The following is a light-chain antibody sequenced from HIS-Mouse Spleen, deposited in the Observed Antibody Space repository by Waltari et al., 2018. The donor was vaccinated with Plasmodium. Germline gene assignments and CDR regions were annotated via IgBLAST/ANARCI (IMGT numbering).Light chain of an antibody. V-gene: IGLV3-10*01. Sequence: SYELTQPPSVSVSPGQTAWITSPGDALPKKYAYSYQQKSGQAPVLGIYEDSKRPSGIPERFSGSSSGTMATLTISGAQVEDEADYYCYSTDSSGNHRVFGGGTKLTVL. J-gene: IGLJ3*02. CDR1: ALPKKY. CDR2: EDS. CDR3: YSTDSSGNHRV.